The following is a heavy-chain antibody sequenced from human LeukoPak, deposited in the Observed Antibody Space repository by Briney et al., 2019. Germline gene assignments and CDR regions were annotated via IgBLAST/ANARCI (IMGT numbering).Heavy chain of an antibody. CDR3: AKGYSGSYRNWFDP. CDR1: GFTFDDYA. Sequence: GGSLRLSCAASGFTFDDYAMHWVRQAPGKGLEWVSGISWNSGSIGYADSVKGRFTISRDNAKNSLYLQMNSLSAEDTALYYCAKGYSGSYRNWFDPWGQGTLVTVSS. CDR2: ISWNSGSI. J-gene: IGHJ5*02. D-gene: IGHD1-26*01. V-gene: IGHV3-9*01.